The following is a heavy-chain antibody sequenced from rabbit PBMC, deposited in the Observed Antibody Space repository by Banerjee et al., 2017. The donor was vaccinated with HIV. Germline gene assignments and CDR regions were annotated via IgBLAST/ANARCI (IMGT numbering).Heavy chain of an antibody. CDR3: ARDLAGVIGWNFGL. CDR2: INTSSGNA. D-gene: IGHD4-1*01. V-gene: IGHV1S43*01. J-gene: IGHJ4*01. Sequence: QEQLEESGGDLVKPEGSLTLTCTASGFSFSNKYVMCWVRQAPGKGLEWIACINTSSGNAVYANWAKGRFTISRRTSLNTVDLKMTSLTAADTATYFCARDLAGVIGWNFGLWGQGTLVTVS. CDR1: GFSFSNKYV.